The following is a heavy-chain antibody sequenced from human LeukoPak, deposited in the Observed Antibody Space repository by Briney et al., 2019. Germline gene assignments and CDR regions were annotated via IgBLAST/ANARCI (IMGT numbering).Heavy chain of an antibody. CDR3: AASLAYCGGDCYSRFRY. J-gene: IGHJ4*02. CDR1: GGSISSSSYY. D-gene: IGHD2-21*02. V-gene: IGHV4-39*01. Sequence: PSETLSLSCTVSGGSISSSSYYWGWIRQPPGKGLEWIGSNYYSGTTYYNPSLKSRVTISVDTSKNQFSLKLSSVTAADTAVYYCAASLAYCGGDCYSRFRYWGQGALVTVSS. CDR2: NYYSGTT.